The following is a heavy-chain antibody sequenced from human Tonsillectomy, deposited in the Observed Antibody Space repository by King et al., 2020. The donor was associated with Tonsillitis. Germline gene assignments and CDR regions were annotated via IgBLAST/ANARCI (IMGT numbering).Heavy chain of an antibody. CDR1: GFTFDDYT. CDR3: AKALPRIAAAGSLEY. Sequence: VQLVESGGVVVQPGGSLRLSCTASGFTFDDYTMHWVRQAPGKGLEWVSLISWDGGSTYYADSVKGRFTISRDNSKNSLYLQMNSLRTEDTALYYCAKALPRIAAAGSLEYWGQGTLVTVSS. V-gene: IGHV3-43*01. J-gene: IGHJ4*02. CDR2: ISWDGGST. D-gene: IGHD6-13*01.